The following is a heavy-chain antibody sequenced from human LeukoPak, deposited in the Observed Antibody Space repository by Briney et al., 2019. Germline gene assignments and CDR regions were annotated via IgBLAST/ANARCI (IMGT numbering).Heavy chain of an antibody. V-gene: IGHV1-69*05. CDR3: AGRAVAYYYDSSSYAPTDY. CDR1: GGTFSSYA. CDR2: IIPIFGTA. J-gene: IGHJ4*02. Sequence: SVKVSCKASGGTFSSYAISWVRQAPGQGLEWMGGIIPIFGTANYAQKFQGRVTITTDESTSTAYMELSSLRSEDTAVYYCAGRAVAYYYDSSSYAPTDYWGQGTLVTVSS. D-gene: IGHD3-22*01.